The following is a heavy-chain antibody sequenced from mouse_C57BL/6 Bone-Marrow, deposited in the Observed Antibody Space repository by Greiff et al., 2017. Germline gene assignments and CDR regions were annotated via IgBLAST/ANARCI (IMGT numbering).Heavy chain of an antibody. CDR2: IDPETGGT. J-gene: IGHJ1*03. CDR1: GYTFTDYE. D-gene: IGHD2-1*01. CDR3: TRLYYGNYWYFDV. Sequence: QLQQSGAELVRPGASVTLSCKASGYTFTDYEMHWVKQTPVHGLEWIGAIDPETGGTAYNQKFKGKAILTADKSSSTAYMELRSLTSEDSAVYYCTRLYYGNYWYFDVWGTGTTVTVSS. V-gene: IGHV1-15*01.